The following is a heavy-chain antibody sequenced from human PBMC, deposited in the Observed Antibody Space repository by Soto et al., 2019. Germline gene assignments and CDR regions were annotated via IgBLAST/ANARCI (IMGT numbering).Heavy chain of an antibody. CDR3: AGPAKVYDFWIGGGEYYYGMDV. Sequence: QVQLVQSGAEVKKPGASVKVSCKASGYTFTSYGISWVRQAPGQGLEWMGWISAYNGNTNYAQKLQGRVTMTTDTSPSTAYMELRSLRSDDTAVYYCAGPAKVYDFWIGGGEYYYGMDVWGQGTTVTVSS. J-gene: IGHJ6*02. CDR1: GYTFTSYG. CDR2: ISAYNGNT. D-gene: IGHD3-3*01. V-gene: IGHV1-18*01.